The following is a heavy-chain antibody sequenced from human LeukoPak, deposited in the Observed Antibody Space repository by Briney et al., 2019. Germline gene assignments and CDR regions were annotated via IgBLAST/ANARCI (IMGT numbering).Heavy chain of an antibody. CDR1: GYSISSGYY. D-gene: IGHD6-6*01. CDR3: ARDDGGSSSSRYYYYMDV. CDR2: IYHSGST. V-gene: IGHV4-38-2*02. Sequence: SETLSLTCTVSGYSISSGYYWGWIRQPPGKGLEWIGSIYHSGSTYYNPSLKSRVTISVDTSKNQFSLKLSSVTAADTAVYYCARDDGGSSSSRYYYYMDVWGKGTTVTVSS. J-gene: IGHJ6*03.